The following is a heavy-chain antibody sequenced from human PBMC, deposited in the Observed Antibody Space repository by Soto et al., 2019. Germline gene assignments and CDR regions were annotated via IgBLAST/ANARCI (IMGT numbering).Heavy chain of an antibody. V-gene: IGHV1-18*01. J-gene: IGHJ4*02. CDR1: GYGFTTYG. D-gene: IGHD2-8*01. Sequence: QVHLVQSGAEVKKPGASVKVSCKGSGYGFTTYGITWVRQAPGQGLEWMAWISAHNGNTDYAQKLQGRVSVTGATSSCSAYMELRSLRSDDTAVYYCARGMYGDYWGQGALVTVSS. CDR2: ISAHNGNT. CDR3: ARGMYGDY.